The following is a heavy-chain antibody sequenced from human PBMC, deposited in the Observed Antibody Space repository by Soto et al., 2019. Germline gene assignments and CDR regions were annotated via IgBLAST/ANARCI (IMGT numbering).Heavy chain of an antibody. Sequence: GGSLRLSCAASGFPFSNFEMHWVRQAPGKGLEWVSYINTAGSTKYYAESVKGRFTISRDNARNSLFLQMNSLRAEDTAVYYCARAECSTPNCLTAYYSYGLDVWGQGTTVTVSS. V-gene: IGHV3-48*03. CDR1: GFPFSNFE. CDR2: INTAGSTK. J-gene: IGHJ6*02. CDR3: ARAECSTPNCLTAYYSYGLDV. D-gene: IGHD2-2*01.